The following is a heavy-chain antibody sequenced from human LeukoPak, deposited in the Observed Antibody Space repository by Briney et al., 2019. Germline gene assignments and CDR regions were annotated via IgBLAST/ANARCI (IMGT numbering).Heavy chain of an antibody. CDR1: GFTFSSYG. D-gene: IGHD3-22*01. V-gene: IGHV3-33*06. Sequence: GGSLRLSCAASGFTFSSYGMHWVRQAPGKGLEWVAVIWYDGSNKYYADSVKGRFTISRENSKNTLYLQMNSLRAEDTAVYYCAKEGYYYDSSGYLDYWGQGTLVTVSS. J-gene: IGHJ4*02. CDR2: IWYDGSNK. CDR3: AKEGYYYDSSGYLDY.